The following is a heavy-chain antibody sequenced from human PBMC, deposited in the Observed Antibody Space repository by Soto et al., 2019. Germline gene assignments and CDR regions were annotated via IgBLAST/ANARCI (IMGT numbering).Heavy chain of an antibody. D-gene: IGHD5-12*01. CDR1: GFTFSNYW. Sequence: EVQLVESGGGLVQPGGSLRLSCAASGFTFSNYWMSWVRQAPGKGLEWVANIKQDGTEKNYVDSVRGRFTISRDNAKNSLDLQMNSLTAEDRAVYYCASVASWGQGTLVTVSS. J-gene: IGHJ4*02. CDR2: IKQDGTEK. CDR3: ASVAS. V-gene: IGHV3-7*01.